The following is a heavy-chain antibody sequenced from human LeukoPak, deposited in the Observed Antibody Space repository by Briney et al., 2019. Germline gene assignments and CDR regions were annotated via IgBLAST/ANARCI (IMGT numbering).Heavy chain of an antibody. CDR2: ISYDGSNE. V-gene: IGHV3-30*01. J-gene: IGHJ5*02. D-gene: IGHD6-13*01. Sequence: GRSLRLSCAASGFTFSSYAMHWVRQAPGKGLEWVAVISYDGSNEYYADSVKGRFTISRDNSKNTLYLQMNSLRAEDTAVYYCARDPYSSSWYDGWFDPWGQGTLVTVSS. CDR1: GFTFSSYA. CDR3: ARDPYSSSWYDGWFDP.